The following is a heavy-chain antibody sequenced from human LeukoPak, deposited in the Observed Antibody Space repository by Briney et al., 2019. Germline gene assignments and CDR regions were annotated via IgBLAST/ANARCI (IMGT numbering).Heavy chain of an antibody. Sequence: GGSLRLSCAASGFTFSSYAMSWVRQAPGKGLEWVSTVSGSGISPYYADSVKGRFTISRDNSKNTLYLRMNSLRADDTAIYYCAKSRPRTVYNYGHFDYWGQGTLVTVSS. J-gene: IGHJ4*02. V-gene: IGHV3-23*01. CDR3: AKSRPRTVYNYGHFDY. D-gene: IGHD5-18*01. CDR2: VSGSGISP. CDR1: GFTFSSYA.